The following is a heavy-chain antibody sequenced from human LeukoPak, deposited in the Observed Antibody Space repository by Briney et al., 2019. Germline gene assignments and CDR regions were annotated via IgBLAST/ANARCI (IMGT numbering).Heavy chain of an antibody. V-gene: IGHV5-51*01. CDR1: GYSFTSYW. CDR3: ARQPLGYCTNGVCYTRKLGSSSWSFDY. D-gene: IGHD2-8*01. Sequence: GESLKISCTGSGYSFTSYWIGWVRQMPGKGLEWMGIIYPGDSDTRYSPSFQGQVTISADKSISTAYLQWSSLKASDTAMYYCARQPLGYCTNGVCYTRKLGSSSWSFDYWGQGTLVTVSS. CDR2: IYPGDSDT. J-gene: IGHJ4*02.